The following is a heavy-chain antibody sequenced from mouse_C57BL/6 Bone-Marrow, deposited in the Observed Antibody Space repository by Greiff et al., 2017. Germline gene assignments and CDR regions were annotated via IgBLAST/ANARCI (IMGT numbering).Heavy chain of an antibody. CDR2: ISSGSSTI. Sequence: DVKLVESGGGLVKPGGSLKLSCAASGFTFSDYGMHWVRQAPEKGLEWVAYISSGSSTIYYADTVKGRFTISRDNAKNTLFLQMTSLRSEDTAMYYCAREGLRRYYFDYWGQGTTLTVSS. CDR1: GFTFSDYG. CDR3: AREGLRRYYFDY. V-gene: IGHV5-17*01. J-gene: IGHJ2*01. D-gene: IGHD2-4*01.